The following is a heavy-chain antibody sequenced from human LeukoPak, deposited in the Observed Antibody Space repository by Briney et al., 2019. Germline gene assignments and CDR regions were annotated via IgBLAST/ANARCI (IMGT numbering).Heavy chain of an antibody. J-gene: IGHJ4*02. CDR3: AKQALSDYVWGSYRYFDY. CDR2: ISGSGGST. D-gene: IGHD3-16*02. V-gene: IGHV3-23*01. Sequence: PGGSLRLSCAASGFTFSSYAMSWVRQAPGKGLEWVSAISGSGGSTYYADFVKGRFTISRDNSKNTLYLQMNSLRAEDTAVYYCAKQALSDYVWGSYRYFDYWGQGTLVTVSS. CDR1: GFTFSSYA.